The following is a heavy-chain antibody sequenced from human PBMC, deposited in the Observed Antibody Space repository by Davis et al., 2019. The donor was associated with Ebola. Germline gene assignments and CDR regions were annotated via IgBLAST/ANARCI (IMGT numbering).Heavy chain of an antibody. CDR2: IYYSGST. D-gene: IGHD2-2*02. J-gene: IGHJ6*02. V-gene: IGHV4-61*01. Sequence: PSETLSLTCTVSGGSISSSSYYWSWIRQPPGKGLEWIGYIYYSGSTNYNPSLKSRVTISVDTSKNQFSLKLSSVTAADTAVYYCAREYRRYGMDVWGQGTTVTVSS. CDR1: GGSISSSSYY. CDR3: AREYRRYGMDV.